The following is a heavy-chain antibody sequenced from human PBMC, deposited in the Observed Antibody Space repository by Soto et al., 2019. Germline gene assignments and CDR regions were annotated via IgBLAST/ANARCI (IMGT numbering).Heavy chain of an antibody. CDR3: ARREGYYGSGSYYKGNWFDP. D-gene: IGHD3-10*01. Sequence: PGESLKISCKGSGYSFTSYWIGWVRQMPGKGLEWMGIIYPGDSDTRYSPSFQGQVTISADKSISTAYLQWSSLKASDTAMYYCARREGYYGSGSYYKGNWFDPWGQGTLDTVSS. J-gene: IGHJ5*02. CDR1: GYSFTSYW. CDR2: IYPGDSDT. V-gene: IGHV5-51*01.